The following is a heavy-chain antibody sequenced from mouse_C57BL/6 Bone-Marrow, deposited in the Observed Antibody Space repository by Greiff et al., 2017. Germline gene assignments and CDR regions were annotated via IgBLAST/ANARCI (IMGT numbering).Heavy chain of an antibody. CDR3: ARVGGYDGVWFAY. V-gene: IGHV5-4*03. D-gene: IGHD2-2*01. J-gene: IGHJ3*01. Sequence: EVKVEESGGGLVKPGGSLKLSCAASGFTFSSYAMSWVRQTPEKRLEWVATISDGGSYTYYPDNVKGRFTISRDNAKNNLYLQMSHLKSEDTAMYYCARVGGYDGVWFAYWGQGTLVTVSA. CDR2: ISDGGSYT. CDR1: GFTFSSYA.